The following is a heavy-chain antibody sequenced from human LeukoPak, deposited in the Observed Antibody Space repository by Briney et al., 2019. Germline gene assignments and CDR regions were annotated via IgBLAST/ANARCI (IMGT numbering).Heavy chain of an antibody. D-gene: IGHD1-7*01. CDR3: TSVNWNYEAFDY. J-gene: IGHJ4*02. CDR2: IKSKTDGGTT. V-gene: IGHV3-15*01. Sequence: GGSLRLSWAASGFTYSNAWMSWVRQAPGKGLEWVGRIKSKTDGGTTDYAVPVKGRFTISRDDSKNTLYLQMNSLKTEDTAVYYCTSVNWNYEAFDYWGQGTLVTVSS. CDR1: GFTYSNAW.